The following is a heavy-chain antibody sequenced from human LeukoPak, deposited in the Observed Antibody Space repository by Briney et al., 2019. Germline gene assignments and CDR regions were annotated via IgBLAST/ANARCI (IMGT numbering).Heavy chain of an antibody. J-gene: IGHJ6*02. CDR2: IGAAGDT. Sequence: GGSLRLSCAASGFTFSSYDMHWVRQATGKGLEWVSAIGAAGDTYYPGSVKGGFTISRENAKNSLYLQMNSLRAGDTAVYYCARSLSLWFGEEYGMDVWGQGTTVTVSS. V-gene: IGHV3-13*01. CDR1: GFTFSSYD. D-gene: IGHD3-10*01. CDR3: ARSLSLWFGEEYGMDV.